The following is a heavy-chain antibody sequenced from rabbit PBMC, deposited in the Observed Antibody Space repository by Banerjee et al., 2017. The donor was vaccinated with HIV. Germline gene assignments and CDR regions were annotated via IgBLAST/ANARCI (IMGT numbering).Heavy chain of an antibody. V-gene: IGHV1S40*01. CDR3: ASYPLIPVNNL. D-gene: IGHD7-1*01. J-gene: IGHJ4*01. CDR2: IDGIGSGST. CDR1: GFTLSSYW. Sequence: QSLVESGGGLVKPGASLTLTCTASGFTLSSYWMYWVRQAPGKGLEWIGCIDGIGSGSTWYASWAKGRFTISKTSSTTVTLQMTSLTAADTATYFCASYPLIPVNNLWGPGTLVTVS.